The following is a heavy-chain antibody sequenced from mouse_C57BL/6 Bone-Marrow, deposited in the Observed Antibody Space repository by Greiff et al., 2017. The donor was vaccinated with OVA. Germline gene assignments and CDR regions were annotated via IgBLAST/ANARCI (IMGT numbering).Heavy chain of an antibody. CDR2: ISYDGSN. V-gene: IGHV3-6*01. D-gene: IGHD4-1*01. J-gene: IGHJ4*01. CDR3: ARKDGTNYYAMDD. CDR1: GYSITSGYY. Sequence: EVQLQESGPGLVKPSQSLSLTCSVTGYSITSGYYWNWIRQFPGNKLEWMGYISYDGSNNYNPSLKNRISITRDTSKNQFFLKLNSVTTEDTATYYCARKDGTNYYAMDDWGQGTSVTVSS.